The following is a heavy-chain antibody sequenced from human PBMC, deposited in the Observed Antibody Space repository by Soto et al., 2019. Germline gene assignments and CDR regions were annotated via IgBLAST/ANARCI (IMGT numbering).Heavy chain of an antibody. D-gene: IGHD5-12*01. CDR3: ARATSGYSGYGAPFDP. CDR2: ISAYNGNT. CDR1: GYIFTSYG. Sequence: QVQLVQSGGEVKKPGASVKVSGKASGYIFTSYGISWVRQAPGQGLEWMGWISAYNGNTKYAQKLQGRVTMTTETSTSIAYMELRSLRSDDTAVYYCARATSGYSGYGAPFDPWGQGTLVTVSS. J-gene: IGHJ5*02. V-gene: IGHV1-18*01.